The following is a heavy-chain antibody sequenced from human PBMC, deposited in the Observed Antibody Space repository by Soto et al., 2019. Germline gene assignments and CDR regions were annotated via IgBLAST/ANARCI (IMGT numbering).Heavy chain of an antibody. CDR2: ISGSGGTT. V-gene: IGHV3-23*01. Sequence: EVQLLESGGGLVQPGGSLRLSCAASGFTFSNYAIAWVRQAPGKGLEWVSGISGSGGTTYYADSVKGRFTISRDNSKDTLHLQMNSLSAEDTAVYYCAKTPRQWLVYFDSWGQGALVTVAS. J-gene: IGHJ4*02. D-gene: IGHD6-19*01. CDR3: AKTPRQWLVYFDS. CDR1: GFTFSNYA.